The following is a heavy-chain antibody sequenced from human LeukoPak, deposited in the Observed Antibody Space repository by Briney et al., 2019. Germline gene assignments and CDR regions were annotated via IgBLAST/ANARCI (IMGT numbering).Heavy chain of an antibody. CDR3: ARVDGDYGQGFDP. J-gene: IGHJ5*02. CDR2: IFTSGIT. V-gene: IGHV4-4*07. Sequence: SETLSLTCTVSGDSLSGYYWGWIRQPAGKGLEWIGRIFTSGITKYSPSLRSRVTMSIDTSKNQFSLKLSSVTAADTAVYYCARVDGDYGQGFDPWGQGTLVTVSS. D-gene: IGHD4-17*01. CDR1: GDSLSGYY.